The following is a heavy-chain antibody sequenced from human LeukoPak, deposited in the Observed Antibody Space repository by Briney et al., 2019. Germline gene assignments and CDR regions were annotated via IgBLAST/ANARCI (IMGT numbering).Heavy chain of an antibody. CDR3: ARMSSYGHLYFDY. Sequence: PSETLSLTCTVSGGSISSYYWSWIRQPPGKGLEWIGYISYSGSTNYNPSLKSRVTISVDTSKNQFSLKLTSVTAADTAIYYCARMSSYGHLYFDYWGQGTLVTVSS. CDR2: ISYSGST. V-gene: IGHV4-59*01. D-gene: IGHD1-26*01. J-gene: IGHJ4*02. CDR1: GGSISSYY.